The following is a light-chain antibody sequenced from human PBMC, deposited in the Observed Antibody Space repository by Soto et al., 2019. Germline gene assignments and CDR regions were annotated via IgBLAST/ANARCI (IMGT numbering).Light chain of an antibody. J-gene: IGKJ1*01. CDR3: QQRYNWPPT. Sequence: EIVLTQSPGTLSLTPGERATLSCRASQYVSSFLAWYQQKPGQAPRLLIYDASHRATGIPARFSGSGSGTDFTLTISSLEPEDFALYYCQQRYNWPPTFGQGTKVDIK. CDR2: DAS. V-gene: IGKV3-11*01. CDR1: QYVSSF.